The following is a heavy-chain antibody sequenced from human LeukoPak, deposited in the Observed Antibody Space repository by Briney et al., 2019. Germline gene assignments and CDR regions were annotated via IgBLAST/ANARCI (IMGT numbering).Heavy chain of an antibody. Sequence: GGSLRLSCAASGFSVSSSYMSWVRQAPGTGLEWVSVIYSSGSTYSADSVKGRFTISRENAKNSLYLQMNSLRAGDTAVYYCAREALAVAGTDDGFDIWGQGTMVTVSS. CDR2: IYSSGST. V-gene: IGHV3-53*01. D-gene: IGHD6-19*01. J-gene: IGHJ3*02. CDR1: GFSVSSSY. CDR3: AREALAVAGTDDGFDI.